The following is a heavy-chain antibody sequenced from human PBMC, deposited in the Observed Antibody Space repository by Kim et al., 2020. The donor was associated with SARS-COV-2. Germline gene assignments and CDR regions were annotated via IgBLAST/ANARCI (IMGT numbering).Heavy chain of an antibody. CDR3: ARPGSSGDY. Sequence: SETLSLTCTVSGGSISSSSYYWGWIRQPPGKGLEWIGSIYYSGSTYYNPSLKSRVTISVDTSKNQFSLKLSSVTAADTAVYYCARPGSSGDYWGQGTLVTVSS. CDR2: IYYSGST. J-gene: IGHJ4*02. CDR1: GGSISSSSYY. V-gene: IGHV4-39*01. D-gene: IGHD6-13*01.